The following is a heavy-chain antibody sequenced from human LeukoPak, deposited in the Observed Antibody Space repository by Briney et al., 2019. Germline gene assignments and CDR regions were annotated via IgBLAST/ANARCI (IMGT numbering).Heavy chain of an antibody. Sequence: GGSLRLSCAASGFTFSGYAMSWVRQAPGKGLEWVSFISPSGDRTSNADSVESRFTISRDNTRNTLYLQMNSLRDEDTGVYYCAIMHGYYDGSGFWVQWGQGTLVTVSS. D-gene: IGHD3-22*01. V-gene: IGHV3-23*01. CDR2: ISPSGDRT. CDR1: GFTFSGYA. CDR3: AIMHGYYDGSGFWVQ. J-gene: IGHJ4*02.